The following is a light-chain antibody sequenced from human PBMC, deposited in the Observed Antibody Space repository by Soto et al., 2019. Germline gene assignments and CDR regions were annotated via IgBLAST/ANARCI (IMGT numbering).Light chain of an antibody. CDR2: DVS. J-gene: IGLJ2*01. CDR1: SSDVGGYNY. Sequence: QSALTQPRSVSGSPGQSVTISCTGTSSDVGGYNYVSWYQQHPGKAPQLMIYDVSKRPSGVPDRFSGSKSGNTASLTISGLQAEDEADYYCCSDAGSYTFVFGGGTKVTVL. V-gene: IGLV2-11*01. CDR3: CSDAGSYTFV.